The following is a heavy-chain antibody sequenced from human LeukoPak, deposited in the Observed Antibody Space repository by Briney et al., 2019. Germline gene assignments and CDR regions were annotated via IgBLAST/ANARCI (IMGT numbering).Heavy chain of an antibody. Sequence: PGGSLRLSCAASGFAVSSKYMNWVRQAPGKGLEWVTVIYLDGRADYADSVKGRFTISSDNFKNTVYLQMNSLKDEDTAVYYCARDAETSLANWGQGTLVTVSP. D-gene: IGHD5-24*01. CDR2: IYLDGRA. CDR1: GFAVSSKY. J-gene: IGHJ4*02. CDR3: ARDAETSLAN. V-gene: IGHV3-66*01.